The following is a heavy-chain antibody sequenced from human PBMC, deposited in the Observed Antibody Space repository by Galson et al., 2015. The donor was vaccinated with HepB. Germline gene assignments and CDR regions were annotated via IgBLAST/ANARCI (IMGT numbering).Heavy chain of an antibody. CDR2: IVVGSGNT. D-gene: IGHD3-22*01. CDR1: GFTFTSSA. Sequence: SVKVSCKASGFTFTSSAMQWVRQARGQRLEWIGWIVVGSGNTNYAQKFQERVTITRDMSTSTAYMELSSLRSEDTAVYYCAAYSHYYDRFDAFDIWGQGTMVTVSS. CDR3: AAYSHYYDRFDAFDI. V-gene: IGHV1-58*02. J-gene: IGHJ3*02.